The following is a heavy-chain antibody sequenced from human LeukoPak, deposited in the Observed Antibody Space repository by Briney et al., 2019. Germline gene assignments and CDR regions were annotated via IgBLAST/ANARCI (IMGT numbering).Heavy chain of an antibody. V-gene: IGHV3-7*01. CDR1: GFTFSSYW. CDR3: ASNSNDYSPRVLDY. CDR2: IKQDGSEK. Sequence: PGGSLRLSCAASGFTFSSYWMSWVRQAPGKGLEWVANIKQDGSEKYYVDSVRGRFTISRDNAKNSLYLQMNSLRAEDTAVYYCASNSNDYSPRVLDYWGQGTLVTVSS. D-gene: IGHD4-11*01. J-gene: IGHJ4*02.